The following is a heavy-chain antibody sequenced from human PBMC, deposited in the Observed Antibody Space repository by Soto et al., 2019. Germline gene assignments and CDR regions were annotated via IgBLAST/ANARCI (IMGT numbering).Heavy chain of an antibody. V-gene: IGHV3-30*18. J-gene: IGHJ4*02. D-gene: IGHD6-19*01. CDR3: AKETTSSGWYVPFDY. Sequence: GGSLRLSCAASGFTFSNYGMHWVRQAPGKGLEWVAVISSAGTTKYYADSVKGRFTISRDNSKNTLYLQMNSLRADDTAVYYCAKETTSSGWYVPFDYWGQGTLVTVSS. CDR2: ISSAGTTK. CDR1: GFTFSNYG.